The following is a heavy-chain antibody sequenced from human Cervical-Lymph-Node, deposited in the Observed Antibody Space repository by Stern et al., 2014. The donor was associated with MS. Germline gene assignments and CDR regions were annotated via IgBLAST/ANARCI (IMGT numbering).Heavy chain of an antibody. V-gene: IGHV1-69*01. CDR1: GGTFSSYA. CDR3: ARSTPPRPGLGPYYYYGMDV. CDR2: IIPIFGTA. Sequence: QVQLGQSGAEVKKPGSSVKVSCKASGGTFSSYAISWVRQAPGQGLEWMGGIIPIFGTANYAQKFQGRVTITADESTSTAYMELSSLRSEDTAVYYCARSTPPRPGLGPYYYYGMDVWGQGTTVTVSS. D-gene: IGHD6-19*01. J-gene: IGHJ6*02.